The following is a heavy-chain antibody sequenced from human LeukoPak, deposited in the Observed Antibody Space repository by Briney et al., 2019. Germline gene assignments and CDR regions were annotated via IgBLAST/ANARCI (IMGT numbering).Heavy chain of an antibody. CDR2: IKQDGSEK. D-gene: IGHD5-18*01. J-gene: IGHJ5*02. Sequence: GGSLRLSCAASGFTFSSYWMSWVRQAPGKGLEWVANIKQDGSEKYYVDSVKGRFTISRDNSKNTLYLQMNSLRAEDTAVYYCARDVTGYSYGSNWFDPWGQGTLVTVSS. CDR1: GFTFSSYW. CDR3: ARDVTGYSYGSNWFDP. V-gene: IGHV3-7*01.